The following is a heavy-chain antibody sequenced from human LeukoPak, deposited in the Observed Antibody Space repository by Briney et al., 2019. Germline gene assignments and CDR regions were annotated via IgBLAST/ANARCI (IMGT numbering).Heavy chain of an antibody. Sequence: SQTLSLTCTVSGGCISSGDYYWSWIRQPPGKGLEWIGYIYYSGSTYYNPSLKSRVTISVDTSKNQFSLKLSSVTAADTAVYYCARYHYYGSGSYVGVVTSGFDYWGQGTLVTVSS. CDR1: GGCISSGDYY. J-gene: IGHJ4*02. CDR3: ARYHYYGSGSYVGVVTSGFDY. D-gene: IGHD3-10*01. CDR2: IYYSGST. V-gene: IGHV4-30-4*01.